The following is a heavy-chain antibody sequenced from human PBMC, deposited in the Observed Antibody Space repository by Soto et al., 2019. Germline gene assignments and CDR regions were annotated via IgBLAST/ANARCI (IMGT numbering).Heavy chain of an antibody. Sequence: EVQLLESGGGLAQPGGSLRLSCAASAFTFSSYAMSWVRQAPGKGLEWVSAVSGSGDSTYYADSVKGRFTISRDNSXSTPYLQMNRLSAEDTAVYYCATGRASDCPGCTQDYWGQGTLVTVSS. D-gene: IGHD2-21*02. CDR1: AFTFSSYA. J-gene: IGHJ4*02. CDR3: ATGRASDCPGCTQDY. V-gene: IGHV3-23*01. CDR2: VSGSGDST.